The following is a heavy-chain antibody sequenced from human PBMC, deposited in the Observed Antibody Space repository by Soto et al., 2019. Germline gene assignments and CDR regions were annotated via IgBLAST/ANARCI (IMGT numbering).Heavy chain of an antibody. V-gene: IGHV3-23*01. CDR1: GFTFSSYA. CDR3: AKDLGSGSSSWHTYYFGY. D-gene: IGHD6-13*01. Sequence: EVQLLESGGGLVQPGGSLRLSCAASGFTFSSYAMSWVRQAPGKGLEWVSAISGSGGSTYYADSVKGRFTISRDNSKNTLYLQMNSLRAEDTAVYYCAKDLGSGSSSWHTYYFGYWGQGTLVTVSS. CDR2: ISGSGGST. J-gene: IGHJ4*02.